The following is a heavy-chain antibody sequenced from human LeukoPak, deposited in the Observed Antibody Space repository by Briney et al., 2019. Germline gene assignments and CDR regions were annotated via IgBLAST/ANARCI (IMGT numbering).Heavy chain of an antibody. CDR3: ASSRLYYYSSGSYYPFDY. Sequence: SETLSLTCTVSGGSISSYYWSWIRQPPGKGLEWIGYIYYSGSTNYNPSLKSRVTISVDTSKNQFSLKLSSVTAADTAVYYCASSRLYYYSSGSYYPFDYWGQGTLVTVSS. V-gene: IGHV4-59*01. D-gene: IGHD3-10*01. CDR2: IYYSGST. J-gene: IGHJ4*02. CDR1: GGSISSYY.